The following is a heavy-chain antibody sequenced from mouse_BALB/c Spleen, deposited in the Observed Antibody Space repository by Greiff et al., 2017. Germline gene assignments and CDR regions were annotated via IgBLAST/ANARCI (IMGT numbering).Heavy chain of an antibody. CDR3: ARYGLLYYFDN. V-gene: IGHV5-9*03. D-gene: IGHD2-13*01. CDR1: GFTFSSYT. CDR2: ISSGGGNT. J-gene: IGHJ2*01. Sequence: EVKLVESGGGLVKPGGSLKLSCAASGFTFSSYTMSWVRQTPEKRLEWVATISSGGGNTYYPDSVKGRFTISRDNAKNNLYLQMSSLRSEDTALYYCARYGLLYYFDNWGQGTTLTVSS.